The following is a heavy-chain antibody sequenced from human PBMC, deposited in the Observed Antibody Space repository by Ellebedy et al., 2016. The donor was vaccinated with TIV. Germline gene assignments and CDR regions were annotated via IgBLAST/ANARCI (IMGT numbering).Heavy chain of an antibody. J-gene: IGHJ3*02. CDR2: INPNGDGT. Sequence: ALVKVSCKASGYTFTSYGISWVRQAPGQGLEWMGWINPNGDGTNYAQKFQGRVTMTRDASISTAYMELSSLRSDDTAVYYCASGVSAPGAFDIWGQGTMVTVSS. V-gene: IGHV1-2*02. D-gene: IGHD6-13*01. CDR1: GYTFTSYG. CDR3: ASGVSAPGAFDI.